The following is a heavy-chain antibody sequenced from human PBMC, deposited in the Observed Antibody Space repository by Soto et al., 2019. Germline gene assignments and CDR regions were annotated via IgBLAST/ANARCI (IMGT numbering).Heavy chain of an antibody. CDR2: IYSGGSG. CDR3: ASSYYGSGNPKDYYYGMDV. V-gene: IGHV3-66*01. Sequence: GGSLRLSCAASGFTVSSNYMSWIRQAPGKGLEWVAAIYSGGSGYYADSVKGRFTISRDTSKNTLYLQMNSLRSEDTAVYYCASSYYGSGNPKDYYYGMDVWGQGTTVTVSS. CDR1: GFTVSSNY. J-gene: IGHJ6*02. D-gene: IGHD3-10*01.